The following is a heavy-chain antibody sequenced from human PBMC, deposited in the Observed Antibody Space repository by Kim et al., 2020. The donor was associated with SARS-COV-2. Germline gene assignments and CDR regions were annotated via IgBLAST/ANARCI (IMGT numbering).Heavy chain of an antibody. Sequence: YNPSLKSRVTISVDTSKNQFSLKLSSVTAADTAVYYCARVLAGYGDYFDYWGQGTLVTVSS. CDR3: ARVLAGYGDYFDY. J-gene: IGHJ4*02. V-gene: IGHV4-31*02. D-gene: IGHD4-17*01.